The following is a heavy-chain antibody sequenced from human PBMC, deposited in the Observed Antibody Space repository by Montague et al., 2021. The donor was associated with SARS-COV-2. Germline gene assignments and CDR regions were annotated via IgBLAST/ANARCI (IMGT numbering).Heavy chain of an antibody. CDR2: IYHSEST. Sequence: SETLSLTCTVSSGSISNYYWSWIRQPPGKGLEWIGFIYHSESTNYNPPLESRVTISIDTSKNQFSLRVRSVTAADTAVYYCARAGQFADALDVWGQGTTVTVSS. CDR3: ARAGQFADALDV. CDR1: SGSISNYY. V-gene: IGHV4-59*12. D-gene: IGHD2-21*01. J-gene: IGHJ6*02.